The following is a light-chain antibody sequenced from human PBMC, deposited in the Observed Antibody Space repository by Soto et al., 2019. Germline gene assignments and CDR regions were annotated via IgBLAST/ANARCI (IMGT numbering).Light chain of an antibody. CDR2: DVS. V-gene: IGKV3-20*01. CDR3: QQYGRSQT. Sequence: EIVLTQSPGTLSLSPGERATLSCRSSQSVSSNYLAWYQQKPDQAPRLVIYDVSGRATGIPDRFSGSGSGTDFTLTISRLEPEAFALYYCQQYGRSQTFGQGTKVEIK. J-gene: IGKJ1*01. CDR1: QSVSSNY.